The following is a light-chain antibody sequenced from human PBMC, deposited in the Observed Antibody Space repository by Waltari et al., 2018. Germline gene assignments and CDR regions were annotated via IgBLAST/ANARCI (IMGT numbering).Light chain of an antibody. CDR2: GKN. Sequence: SSELTQDPAVSVALGQTVRITYEGDGIRSYYASWYQQKPGQAPVLVIYGKNNRPSGIPDRFSGSSSGNTASLTITGAQAEDEADYYCNSRDSSGHVVFGGGTKLTVL. J-gene: IGLJ2*01. V-gene: IGLV3-19*01. CDR3: NSRDSSGHVV. CDR1: GIRSYY.